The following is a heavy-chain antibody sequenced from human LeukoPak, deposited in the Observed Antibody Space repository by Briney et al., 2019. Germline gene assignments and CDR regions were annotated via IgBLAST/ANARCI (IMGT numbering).Heavy chain of an antibody. V-gene: IGHV1-2*02. CDR3: ARVSSSAGGFDP. Sequence: ASVKVSCKASGYTFTGYYMHWVRQAPGQGLEWMGWINPNSGNTNYAQKFQGRVTMTRDTSISTAYMELSRLRSDDTAVYYCARVSSSAGGFDPWGQGTLVTVSS. J-gene: IGHJ5*02. CDR1: GYTFTGYY. D-gene: IGHD6-19*01. CDR2: INPNSGNT.